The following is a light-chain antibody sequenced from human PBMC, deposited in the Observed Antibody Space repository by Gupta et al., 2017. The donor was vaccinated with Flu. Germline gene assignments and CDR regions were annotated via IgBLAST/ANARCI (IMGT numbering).Light chain of an antibody. J-gene: IGLJ1*01. V-gene: IGLV2-11*01. CDR3: CSDTGSDTYV. CDR1: SRDVGDYNY. CDR2: DVN. Sequence: SALPQPRSVSGSPGPSVTISCTGTSRDVGDYNYVSWYQHHPGKAPKLIIYDVNKCPSGVPARFSGSKSGNTASLTISGLQADEEADYFCCSDTGSDTYVLGTGTKVIVL.